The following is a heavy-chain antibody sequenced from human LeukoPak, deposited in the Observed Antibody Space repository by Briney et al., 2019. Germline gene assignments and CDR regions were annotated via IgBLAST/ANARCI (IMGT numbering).Heavy chain of an antibody. D-gene: IGHD1-1*01. Sequence: ASVKVSCKASGYTLTSHGITWMRQAPGQGLEWMGWISLYDGKTNYALEVQDRLTMTTDRSTSTTYMELRSLGSDDTAVYYCASAPRETRIPYELAAGPWGQGTLVTVSS. J-gene: IGHJ5*02. CDR1: GYTLTSHG. CDR2: ISLYDGKT. V-gene: IGHV1-18*01. CDR3: ASAPRETRIPYELAAGP.